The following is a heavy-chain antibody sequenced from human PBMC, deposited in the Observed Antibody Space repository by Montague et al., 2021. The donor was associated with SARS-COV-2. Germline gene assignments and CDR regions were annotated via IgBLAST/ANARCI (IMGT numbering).Heavy chain of an antibody. CDR1: GGSISSGSYY. J-gene: IGHJ6*02. Sequence: TLSLTCTVSGGSISSGSYYWSWIRQPAGKGLEWIGRIYTSGSTNYNPSLKSRVTISVDTSKNQFSLKLSSVTAADTAVYYCASGLIVVVPAAPYYYYGMDVWGQGTTVTVSS. V-gene: IGHV4-61*02. CDR3: ASGLIVVVPAAPYYYYGMDV. D-gene: IGHD2-2*01. CDR2: IYTSGST.